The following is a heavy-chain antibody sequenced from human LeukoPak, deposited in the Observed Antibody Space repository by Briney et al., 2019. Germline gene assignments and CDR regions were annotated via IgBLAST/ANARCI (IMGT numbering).Heavy chain of an antibody. Sequence: ASVKVSCKASGYTFTSYGISWVRQAPGQGLEWMGWISAYNGNTNYAQKLQGRVTMTTDTSTSTAYMELRSLRSDDTAVYYCARGTNYDFWSGYYRFDPWGQGTLVTLSS. V-gene: IGHV1-18*01. D-gene: IGHD3-3*01. J-gene: IGHJ5*02. CDR3: ARGTNYDFWSGYYRFDP. CDR1: GYTFTSYG. CDR2: ISAYNGNT.